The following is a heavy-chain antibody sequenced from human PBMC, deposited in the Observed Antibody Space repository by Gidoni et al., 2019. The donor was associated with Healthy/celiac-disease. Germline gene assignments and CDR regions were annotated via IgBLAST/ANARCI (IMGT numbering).Heavy chain of an antibody. V-gene: IGHV3-23*01. CDR1: GLTFSSYA. CDR2: ISGSGGST. D-gene: IGHD6-19*01. CDR3: ANHPAIAVGPNYYFDY. J-gene: IGHJ4*02. Sequence: EVQLLESGGGLVQPGGSLRLSCAAPGLTFSSYAMSWVRQAPGKGLEWVSAISGSGGSTYYADSVKGRFTISRDNSKNTLYLQMNSLRAEDTAVYYCANHPAIAVGPNYYFDYWGQGTLVTVSS.